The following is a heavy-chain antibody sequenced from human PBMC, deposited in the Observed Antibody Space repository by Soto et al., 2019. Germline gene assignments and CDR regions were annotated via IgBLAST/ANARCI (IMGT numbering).Heavy chain of an antibody. CDR2: ISSDGNNK. V-gene: IGHV3-30-3*01. Sequence: QVQLVESGGGVVQPGRSLRLSCSASGFTFSNYPMHWVRQAPGKGLEWVAVISSDGNNKYNADSVKGRFTTSRDNSKNTLSLQMDTLRADHTALYYCASLVAYNYVSGRGGSFDPWGQGTLVTVSS. J-gene: IGHJ5*02. CDR3: ASLVAYNYVSGRGGSFDP. D-gene: IGHD5-18*01. CDR1: GFTFSNYP.